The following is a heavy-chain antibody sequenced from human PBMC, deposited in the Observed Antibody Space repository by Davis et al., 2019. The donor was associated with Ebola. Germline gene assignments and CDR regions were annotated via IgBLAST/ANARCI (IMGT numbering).Heavy chain of an antibody. CDR3: ARHQIWFAPGGGWYFDL. Sequence: SETLSLTCTVSGGSISSYYWSWIRQPPGKALEWIGYIYYSRSTNHNPSLKSRVTISVDTSKNQFSLKLSSVTAADTAVYYRARHQIWFAPGGGWYFDLWGRGTLVTVSS. D-gene: IGHD3-10*01. CDR2: IYYSRST. CDR1: GGSISSYY. J-gene: IGHJ2*01. V-gene: IGHV4-59*01.